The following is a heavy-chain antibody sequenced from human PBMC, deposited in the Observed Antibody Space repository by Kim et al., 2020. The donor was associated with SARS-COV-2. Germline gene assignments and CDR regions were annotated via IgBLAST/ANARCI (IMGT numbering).Heavy chain of an antibody. CDR1: GFTVSSYC. CDR3: GRLDFGDDY. J-gene: IGHJ4*02. V-gene: IGHV3-53*01. Sequence: GGSLRLSCAASGFTVSSYCMSWVRQTPGKGLEWVSLIYPDGYPYYADSVKGRFTISRDTSESTLYLQINSLRADDTAVYYCGRLDFGDDYWGQGTLVTVSS. D-gene: IGHD4-17*01. CDR2: IYPDGYP.